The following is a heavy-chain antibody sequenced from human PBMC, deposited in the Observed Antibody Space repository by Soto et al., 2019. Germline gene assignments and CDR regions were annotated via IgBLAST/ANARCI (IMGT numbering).Heavy chain of an antibody. CDR1: GFTFSHYG. Sequence: EEQLLESGGDLVRPGGSLRLSCVASGFTFSHYGMGWVRQAPGKGQEWVSVINGRGNTTFYADYVKGRFTMSRDNSKNTVYLEMNSLRVEDTAVYSCAKVIVLGASTIEYWGLGTPVTVSS. V-gene: IGHV3-23*01. D-gene: IGHD3-16*01. J-gene: IGHJ4*01. CDR3: AKVIVLGASTIEY. CDR2: INGRGNTT.